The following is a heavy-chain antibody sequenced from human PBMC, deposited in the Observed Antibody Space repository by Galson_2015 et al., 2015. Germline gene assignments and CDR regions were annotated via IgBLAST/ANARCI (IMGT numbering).Heavy chain of an antibody. D-gene: IGHD4-17*01. J-gene: IGHJ5*02. Sequence: SLRLSCAASGFTFSSYAMHWVRQAPGKGLEWVAVISYDGSNKYYADSVKGRFTISRDNSKNTLYLQMNSLRAEDTAVYYCAREVTVEDYGDYAAWFDPWGQGTLVTVSS. CDR1: GFTFSSYA. V-gene: IGHV3-30-3*01. CDR2: ISYDGSNK. CDR3: AREVTVEDYGDYAAWFDP.